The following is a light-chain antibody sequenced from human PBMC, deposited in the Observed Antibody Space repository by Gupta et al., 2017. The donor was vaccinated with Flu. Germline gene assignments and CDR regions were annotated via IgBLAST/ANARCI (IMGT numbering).Light chain of an antibody. V-gene: IGLV3-21*02. CDR1: DIVSKS. CDR2: DDS. CDR3: QVWVNPSDHVI. Sequence: SYVVTQTPSVSVAPGQTARMTCGGSDIVSKSVHWYQQRPGQAPLLVIYDDSERPSGIPERFSGSNSGNTATLTISRVEAGDEADYYCQVWVNPSDHVIFGGGTKLAVL. J-gene: IGLJ2*01.